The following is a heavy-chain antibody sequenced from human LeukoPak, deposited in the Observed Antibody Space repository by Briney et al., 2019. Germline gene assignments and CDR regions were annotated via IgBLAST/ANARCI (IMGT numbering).Heavy chain of an antibody. V-gene: IGHV3-23*01. D-gene: IGHD3-22*01. CDR1: GFTFSNYA. CDR2: VSGSGGST. Sequence: GGSLRLSCAASGFTFSNYAMSWVRQAPGKGLEWVSRVSGSGGSTYYADSVKGRFSISRDNSKNTLYLQMNSLRAEDTAVYYRARDSSGYGSFDYWGRGTLVTVSS. CDR3: ARDSSGYGSFDY. J-gene: IGHJ4*02.